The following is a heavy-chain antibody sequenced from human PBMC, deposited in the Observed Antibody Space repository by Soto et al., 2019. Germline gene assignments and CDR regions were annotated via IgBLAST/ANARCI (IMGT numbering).Heavy chain of an antibody. CDR2: ISIDGTHI. J-gene: IGHJ4*02. Sequence: QVHLVESGGGVVQPGTSLRLSCAASGFTVTTYAMNWVRRAPGRGLEWVSVISIDGTHIYHAGSVKGRFTISGDNSKNALPMQLTSLRVEDTAVHYCAGGRARGFYRGYFCFWGQGTMFTVSS. CDR3: AGGRARGFYRGYFCF. V-gene: IGHV3-30-3*01. CDR1: GFTVTTYA. D-gene: IGHD1-26*01.